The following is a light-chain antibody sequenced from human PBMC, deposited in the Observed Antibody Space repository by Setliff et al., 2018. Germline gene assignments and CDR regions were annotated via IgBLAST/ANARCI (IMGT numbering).Light chain of an antibody. CDR1: SSDVGGYKY. V-gene: IGLV2-8*01. Sequence: QSALTQPPSASGSPGQSVTISCTGTSSDVGGYKYVSWFQQHPGKAPKLMIYEVTKRPSGVPDRFSGSKSGNTASLTVSGLQAEDEADYYCISYAGSNNYVFGTGTKVTV. J-gene: IGLJ1*01. CDR3: ISYAGSNNYV. CDR2: EVT.